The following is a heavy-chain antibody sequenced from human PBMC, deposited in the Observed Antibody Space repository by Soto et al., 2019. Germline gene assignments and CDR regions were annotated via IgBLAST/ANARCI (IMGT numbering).Heavy chain of an antibody. V-gene: IGHV3-64*01. CDR3: ARASGAPYDILTGDFDY. J-gene: IGHJ4*02. D-gene: IGHD3-9*01. CDR2: ISSNGGST. CDR1: GFTFSSYA. Sequence: GGSLRLSCAASGFTFSSYAMHWVRQAPGKGLEYVSAISSNGGSTYYANSVKGRFTISRDNSKNTLYLQMGSLRAEDMAVYYCARASGAPYDILTGDFDYWGQGTLVTVSS.